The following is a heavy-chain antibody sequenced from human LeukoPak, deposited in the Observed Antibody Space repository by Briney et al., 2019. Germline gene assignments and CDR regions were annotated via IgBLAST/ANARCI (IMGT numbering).Heavy chain of an antibody. CDR1: GGTFSSYA. CDR3: AIGFGEYYLDY. V-gene: IGHV1-69*05. J-gene: IGHJ4*02. D-gene: IGHD3-10*01. Sequence: SVKVSCKASGGTFSSYAISWVRQAPGQGLEWMGRIIPIFGTANYAQKFQGRVTITTDESTSTAYMELSSLRSEDTAVYYCAIGFGEYYLDYWGQGTLVTVSS. CDR2: IIPIFGTA.